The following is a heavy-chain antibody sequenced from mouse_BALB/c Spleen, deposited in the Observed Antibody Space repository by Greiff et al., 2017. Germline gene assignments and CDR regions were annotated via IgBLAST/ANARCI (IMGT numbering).Heavy chain of an antibody. D-gene: IGHD1-1*01. V-gene: IGHV14-3*02. CDR3: ARDGITTEVGDYFDY. CDR1: GFNINDTY. J-gene: IGHJ2*01. CDR2: IDPANGNT. Sequence: VQLQQSGAELVKPGASVKLSCTASGFNINDTYMHWVKQRPEQGLEWIGRIDPANGNTKYDPKFQGKATITADTSSNTAYLQLSSLTSEDTAVYYCARDGITTEVGDYFDYWGQGTTLTVSA.